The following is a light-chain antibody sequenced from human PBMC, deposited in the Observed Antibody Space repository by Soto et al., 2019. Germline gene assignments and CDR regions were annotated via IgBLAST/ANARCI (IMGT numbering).Light chain of an antibody. CDR3: QQTSSTPYS. V-gene: IGKV1-39*01. J-gene: IGKJ2*03. Sequence: DIQMTQSPSSLSASVGDRVTISCRASQNIYSYLNWYQQQPGKAPKLLIYGASRLQSGVTSRFSGSGSGADFTLTISSLQPEDFATYSCQQTSSTPYSFGQGTKVDI. CDR1: QNIYSY. CDR2: GAS.